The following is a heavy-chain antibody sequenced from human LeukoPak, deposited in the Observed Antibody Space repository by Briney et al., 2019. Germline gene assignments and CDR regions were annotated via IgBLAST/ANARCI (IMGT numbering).Heavy chain of an antibody. J-gene: IGHJ4*02. CDR3: ARDNGGGDYVYFDY. D-gene: IGHD4-17*01. CDR1: GGSISRYY. V-gene: IGHV4-59*01. Sequence: PSETLSLTCTVSGGSISRYYWSWIRQPPGKGLEWIGYIYYSGSTNYNPSLKSRVTISVDTSKNQFSLKLSSVTAADTAVYYRARDNGGGDYVYFDYWGQGTLVTVSS. CDR2: IYYSGST.